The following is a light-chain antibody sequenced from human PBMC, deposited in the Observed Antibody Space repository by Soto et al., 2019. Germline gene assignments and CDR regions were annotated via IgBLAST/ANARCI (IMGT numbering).Light chain of an antibody. V-gene: IGLV2-14*01. Sequence: QSVLTQPASVSGSPGQSITIPCTGTSSDVGGYNYVSWYQQHPDKAPKLLIYEVSNRPSGVSNRFSGSKSGNTASLTIAGLLAEDEAEYYCSSYTTSSTYVFGTGTKVTVL. CDR3: SSYTTSSTYV. CDR1: SSDVGGYNY. CDR2: EVS. J-gene: IGLJ1*01.